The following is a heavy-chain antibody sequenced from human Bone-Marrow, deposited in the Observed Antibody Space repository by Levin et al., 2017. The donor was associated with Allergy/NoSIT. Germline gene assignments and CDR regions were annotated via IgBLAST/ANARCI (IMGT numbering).Heavy chain of an antibody. CDR1: GFTFTDYY. Sequence: LSLTCAASGFTFTDYYMSWVRQAPGKGLEWISYISPAASSIVYADSVKGRFTISRDNAKSSLFLQINSLRAEDTAVYYCATYFPDYYYFGSWGQGALVTVSS. V-gene: IGHV3-11*01. CDR3: ATYFPDYYYFGS. CDR2: ISPAASSI. J-gene: IGHJ4*02. D-gene: IGHD4-11*01.